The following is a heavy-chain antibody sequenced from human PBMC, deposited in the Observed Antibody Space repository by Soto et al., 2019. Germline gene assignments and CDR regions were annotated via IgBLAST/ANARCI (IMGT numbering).Heavy chain of an antibody. V-gene: IGHV3-74*01. CDR1: GFTFEYYW. CDR3: ARGDRGGFDL. CDR2: VHSDGTTT. D-gene: IGHD3-10*01. Sequence: EVQLVESGGGLVQPGESLRLSCAASGFTFEYYWMHWVRQAPGKGLVWVSRVHSDGTTTTYADSVKGRFTISRDNARNTVSLQMSSLRAEDTAIYYCARGDRGGFDLWGHGTVVTVSS. J-gene: IGHJ3*01.